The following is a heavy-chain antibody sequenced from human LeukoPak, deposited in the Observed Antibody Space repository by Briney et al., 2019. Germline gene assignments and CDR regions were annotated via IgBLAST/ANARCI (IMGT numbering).Heavy chain of an antibody. V-gene: IGHV3-23*01. Sequence: GGSLRLSCAASEFTFSSYAMSWVRQAPGKGLEWVSAISVSGGSTYYADSVKGRFTISRDNSKNTLYLQMNSLRAEDTAVYYCAKVTEVYYYYGMDVWGQGTTVTVSS. J-gene: IGHJ6*02. CDR1: EFTFSSYA. CDR3: AKVTEVYYYYGMDV. CDR2: ISVSGGST.